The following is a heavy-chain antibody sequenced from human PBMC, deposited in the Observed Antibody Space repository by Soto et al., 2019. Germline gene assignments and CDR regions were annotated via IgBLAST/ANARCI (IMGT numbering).Heavy chain of an antibody. Sequence: PSQTLSLTCAISGDSVSSNTAAWNWIRSSPSRGLEWLGRTYYRSNWRHDYAVSVKSRITVNPDTSKNHFSLQLNSVTPDDTAVYYCARGVACSCFGLWGQGTLVTVSS. V-gene: IGHV6-1*01. CDR3: ARGVACSCFGL. CDR1: GDSVSSNTAA. CDR2: TYYRSNWRH. D-gene: IGHD2-15*01. J-gene: IGHJ4*02.